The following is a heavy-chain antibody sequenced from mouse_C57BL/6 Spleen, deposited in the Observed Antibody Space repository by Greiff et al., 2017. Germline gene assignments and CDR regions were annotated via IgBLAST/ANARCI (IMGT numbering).Heavy chain of an antibody. CDR3: TSQGSGAMDY. CDR2: IDPENGDT. CDR1: GFNIKDDY. V-gene: IGHV14-4*01. Sequence: VQLQQSGAELVRPGASVKLSCTASGFNIKDDYMHWVKQRPEQGLEWIGWIDPENGDTEYASKFQGKATITADTSSNTAYLQLSSLTSEDTAVYCCTSQGSGAMDYWGQGTSVTVSS. J-gene: IGHJ4*01.